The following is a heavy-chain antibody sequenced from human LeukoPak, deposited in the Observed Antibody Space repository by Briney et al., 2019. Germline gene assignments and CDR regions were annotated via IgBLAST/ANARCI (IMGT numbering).Heavy chain of an antibody. D-gene: IGHD2-21*01. CDR2: IYTSGTT. V-gene: IGHV4-4*07. J-gene: IGHJ5*02. CDR1: GTSISRYY. Sequence: PSETLSLTCTVSGTSISRYYWSWFRQLRQPAGNGLEWIGRIYTSGTTNYNPSLKSRVFMSVDTSKNQFSLILSSVTAADTAVYFCARDGDGVVWSIDPWGQGKVVTVSS. CDR3: ARDGDGVVWSIDP.